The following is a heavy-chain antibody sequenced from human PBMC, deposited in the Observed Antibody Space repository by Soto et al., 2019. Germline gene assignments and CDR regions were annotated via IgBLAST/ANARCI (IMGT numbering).Heavy chain of an antibody. D-gene: IGHD2-15*01. CDR1: GFSLSTSGVG. V-gene: IGHV2-5*02. Sequence: QITLKESGPTLVKPTQTLTLTCTFSGFSLSTSGVGVGWIRQPPGKALEWLALIYWDDDKRYSPSLKSRLTITKDTSKNQVVLTMTNMDPVDTATYYCAHVPSVDCSGGSCYSGYWGQGTLVTVSS. CDR3: AHVPSVDCSGGSCYSGY. CDR2: IYWDDDK. J-gene: IGHJ4*02.